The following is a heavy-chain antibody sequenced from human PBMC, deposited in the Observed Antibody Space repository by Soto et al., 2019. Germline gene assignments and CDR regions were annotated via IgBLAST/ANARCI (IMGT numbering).Heavy chain of an antibody. CDR3: ARRARPDFYYMDD. Sequence: EVQLAESGGGLAQPGGSLRLSCAASGFTLSGYAMDWVRQAPGKGLEYVSGISSNGVGTYYANSVQGRFTISRDNSKNTLYLQMGSLRPEDMAVYYCARRARPDFYYMDDWGKGTTVTVSS. CDR2: ISSNGVGT. D-gene: IGHD6-6*01. J-gene: IGHJ6*03. V-gene: IGHV3-64*01. CDR1: GFTLSGYA.